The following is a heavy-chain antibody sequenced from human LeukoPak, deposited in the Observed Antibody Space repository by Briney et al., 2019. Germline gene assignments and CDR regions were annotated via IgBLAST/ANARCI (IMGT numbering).Heavy chain of an antibody. CDR3: ARGSWSGYYRGRTFCFDY. J-gene: IGHJ4*02. V-gene: IGHV4-59*12. D-gene: IGHD3-3*01. Sequence: SETLSLTCTVSGGSISSYYWSWIRQPPGKGLEWIGYIYYSGSTNYNPSLKSRVTISVDTSKNQFSLKLSSVTAADTAVYYCARGSWSGYYRGRTFCFDYWGQGTLVTVSS. CDR1: GGSISSYY. CDR2: IYYSGST.